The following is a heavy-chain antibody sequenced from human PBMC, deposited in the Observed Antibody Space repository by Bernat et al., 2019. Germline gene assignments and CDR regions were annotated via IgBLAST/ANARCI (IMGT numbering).Heavy chain of an antibody. D-gene: IGHD4/OR15-4a*01. Sequence: EVQLVESGGGLVQPGGSLRPSCAASGFTFSSYWMHWARQAPGKGLGWVSRINSDGSSTSYADSVKGRFTISRDNAKNTLYLQMNSLRSEDTAVYYCARGDYGGDTFFDYWGQGTLVTVSS. CDR2: INSDGSST. J-gene: IGHJ4*02. CDR3: ARGDYGGDTFFDY. CDR1: GFTFSSYW. V-gene: IGHV3-74*01.